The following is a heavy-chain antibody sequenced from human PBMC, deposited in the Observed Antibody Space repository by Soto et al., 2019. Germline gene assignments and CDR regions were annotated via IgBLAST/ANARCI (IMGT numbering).Heavy chain of an antibody. V-gene: IGHV3-23*01. CDR3: AKGKGSDSGYDFLFAY. Sequence: GGSLRLSCAASGFTFSSYAMTWVRQAPGKGLEWVSGISDSGGSTYYADSVKGRFTISRDNSKNTLHLQMNSLRAEDTAVYYCAKGKGSDSGYDFLFAYWGQGTLVTVSS. CDR1: GFTFSSYA. D-gene: IGHD5-12*01. J-gene: IGHJ4*02. CDR2: ISDSGGST.